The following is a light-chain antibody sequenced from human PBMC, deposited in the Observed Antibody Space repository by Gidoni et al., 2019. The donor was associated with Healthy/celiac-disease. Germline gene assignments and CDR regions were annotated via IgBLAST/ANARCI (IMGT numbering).Light chain of an antibody. V-gene: IGKV2-30*01. J-gene: IGKJ1*01. CDR3: MQGTHWPWT. CDR2: KVS. CDR1: QSLVYSAGTTY. Sequence: DVVMTQSPPSLPVTLGQPASISCRSSQSLVYSAGTTYLNWFQQRPGQSPRRLIYKVSNRDSGVPDRFSGSGSGTDFTLKISRVEAEDVGVYYCMQGTHWPWTFGQGTKVEIK.